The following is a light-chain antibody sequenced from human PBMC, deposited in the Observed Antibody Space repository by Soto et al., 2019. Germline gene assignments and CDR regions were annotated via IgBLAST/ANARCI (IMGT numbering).Light chain of an antibody. Sequence: QAVLTQPRSVSGSPGQSVTISCTGTSSDVGGYNYVSWYQQYPGKAPKLMIYDVSKRPSGVPDRFSGSKSGNAASLTISGLQAEDETDYYCCSYAGSVYVFGTGTKVTVL. CDR3: CSYAGSVYV. CDR1: SSDVGGYNY. V-gene: IGLV2-11*01. J-gene: IGLJ1*01. CDR2: DVS.